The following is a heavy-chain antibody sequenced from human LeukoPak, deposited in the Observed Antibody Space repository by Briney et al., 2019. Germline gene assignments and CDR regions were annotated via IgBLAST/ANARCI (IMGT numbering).Heavy chain of an antibody. V-gene: IGHV3-7*01. CDR2: IKQDGSEK. D-gene: IGHD3-22*01. J-gene: IGHJ4*02. Sequence: HTGGSLRLSCAASGFTFSSYGMHWVRQAPGKGLEWVANIKQDGSEKYYVDSVKGRFTMSRDNAKNSLYLQLNSLRAEDTAVYYCAGFVSGYYGSVGYWGQGTLVTVSS. CDR3: AGFVSGYYGSVGY. CDR1: GFTFSSYG.